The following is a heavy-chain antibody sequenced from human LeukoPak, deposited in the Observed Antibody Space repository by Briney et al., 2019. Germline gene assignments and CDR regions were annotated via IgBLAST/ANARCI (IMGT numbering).Heavy chain of an antibody. CDR1: GFTFYSHA. Sequence: PGGSLRLSCAASGFTFYSHAMVWVRQAPGKGLEWVSFISFDGSNQVHADSVMGRFTISRDNSKNTVDLQINSLRHEDTAVYYCAKDWGQRGVGASLGHWGQGILVIVSS. CDR3: AKDWGQRGVGASLGH. J-gene: IGHJ4*02. D-gene: IGHD1-26*01. V-gene: IGHV3-30-3*01. CDR2: ISFDGSNQ.